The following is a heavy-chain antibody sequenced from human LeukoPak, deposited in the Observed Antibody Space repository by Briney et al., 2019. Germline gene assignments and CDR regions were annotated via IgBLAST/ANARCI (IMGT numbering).Heavy chain of an antibody. V-gene: IGHV3-30*04. CDR3: ARDHGIAVAGYYFDY. Sequence: GGSLRLSCAASGFTFSSYAMHWVRQAPGKGLEWVAVISYDGSNKYCADSVKGRFTISRDNSKNTLYLQMNSLRAEDTAVYYCARDHGIAVAGYYFDYWGQGTLVTVSS. CDR1: GFTFSSYA. CDR2: ISYDGSNK. D-gene: IGHD6-13*01. J-gene: IGHJ4*02.